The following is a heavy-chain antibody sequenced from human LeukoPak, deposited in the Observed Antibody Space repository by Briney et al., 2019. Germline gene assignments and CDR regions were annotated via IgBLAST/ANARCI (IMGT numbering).Heavy chain of an antibody. D-gene: IGHD5-18*01. Sequence: PGGSLRLSCAASGFTFSSYAMSWVRQAPGKGLEWVSAISGSGGSTYYADSVKGRFTISRDNSKNTLYLQMNSLRAEDTVVYYCAKGDSYGYPGGALFDYWGQGTLVTVSS. CDR3: AKGDSYGYPGGALFDY. CDR2: ISGSGGST. V-gene: IGHV3-23*01. J-gene: IGHJ4*02. CDR1: GFTFSSYA.